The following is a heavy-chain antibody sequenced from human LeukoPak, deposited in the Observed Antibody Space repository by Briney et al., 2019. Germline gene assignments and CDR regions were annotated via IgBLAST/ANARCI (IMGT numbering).Heavy chain of an antibody. Sequence: ASVKVSCKAPGGTFSSYAISWVRQAPGQGLEWMGGIIPIFGTANYAQKFQGRVTMTRDTSISTAYMELSSLRSEDTAVYYCVAVVDTSFDYWGQGTPVTVSS. J-gene: IGHJ4*02. CDR2: IIPIFGTA. CDR3: VAVVDTSFDY. CDR1: GGTFSSYA. V-gene: IGHV1-69*05. D-gene: IGHD2-15*01.